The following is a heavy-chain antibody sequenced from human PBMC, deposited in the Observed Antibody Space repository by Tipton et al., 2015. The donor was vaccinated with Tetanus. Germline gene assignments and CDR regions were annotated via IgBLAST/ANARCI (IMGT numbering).Heavy chain of an antibody. CDR2: TYYRSKWYN. CDR3: ARAEYSSGWFSTDRDYYYGMDV. CDR1: GDSVSSNSAA. V-gene: IGHV6-1*01. J-gene: IGHJ6*02. D-gene: IGHD6-19*01. Sequence: PGLVKPSETLSLTCAISGDSVSSNSAAWNWIRQSPSRGLEWLGRTYYRSKWYNDYAVSVKSRITINPDTSKNQFSLQLNSVTPEDTAVYYCARAEYSSGWFSTDRDYYYGMDVWGQGSTVTVSS.